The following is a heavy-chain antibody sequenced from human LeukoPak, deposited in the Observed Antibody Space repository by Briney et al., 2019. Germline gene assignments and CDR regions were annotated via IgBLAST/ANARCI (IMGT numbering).Heavy chain of an antibody. D-gene: IGHD6-6*01. J-gene: IGHJ5*02. CDR2: IIPIFGTA. CDR3: ARVGSIRAFDP. Sequence: SVKVSCKASGGTFSSYAISWVRQAPGQGLEWMGGIIPIFGTANYAQKFQGRVTITADESTSTAYMELRSLRSDDTAVYYCARVGSIRAFDPWGQGTLVTVSS. CDR1: GGTFSSYA. V-gene: IGHV1-69*13.